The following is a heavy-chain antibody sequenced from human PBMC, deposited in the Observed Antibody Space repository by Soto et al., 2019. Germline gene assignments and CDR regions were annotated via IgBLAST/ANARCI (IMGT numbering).Heavy chain of an antibody. Sequence: GASVKVSCKASGYTFTGYYMHWLRQAPGQGLEWMGWINPNSGGTNYAQKFQGWVTMTRDTSISTAYMELSRLRSDDTAVYYCARGQSMSYGYFYYYGMDVWGQGTTVTVSS. CDR3: ARGQSMSYGYFYYYGMDV. V-gene: IGHV1-2*04. CDR2: INPNSGGT. CDR1: GYTFTGYY. J-gene: IGHJ6*02. D-gene: IGHD5-18*01.